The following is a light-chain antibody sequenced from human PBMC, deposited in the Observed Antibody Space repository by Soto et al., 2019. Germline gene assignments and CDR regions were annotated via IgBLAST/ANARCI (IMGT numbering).Light chain of an antibody. V-gene: IGLV2-14*03. CDR3: SSYTATNIV. Sequence: QSALAQPASVSGSPGQSITISCTGTDSDVGAYDYVSWYQQYPNQAPKLLIYDVSRRPSGISSRFSGSKSGNTASLTISGLQGEDEADYYCSSYTATNIVFGGGTQLTVL. J-gene: IGLJ2*01. CDR1: DSDVGAYDY. CDR2: DVS.